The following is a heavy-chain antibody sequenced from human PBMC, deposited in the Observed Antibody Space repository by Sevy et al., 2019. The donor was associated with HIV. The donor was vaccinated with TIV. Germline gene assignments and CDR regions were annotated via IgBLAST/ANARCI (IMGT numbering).Heavy chain of an antibody. CDR2: FDPEDGET. J-gene: IGHJ4*02. V-gene: IGHV1-24*01. CDR3: ATTKDYYDSSGCPFDY. Sequence: ASVTVSCKVSGYTLTGLSMHWVRQAPGKGLEWMGSFDPEDGETIYAQNFQGRVTMTEDTSTDTAYMELSSLRSEDTAVYFCATTKDYYDSSGCPFDYWGQGTLVTVSS. CDR1: GYTLTGLS. D-gene: IGHD3-22*01.